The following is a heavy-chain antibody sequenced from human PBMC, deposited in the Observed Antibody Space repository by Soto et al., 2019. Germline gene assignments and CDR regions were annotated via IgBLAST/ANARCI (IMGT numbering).Heavy chain of an antibody. CDR1: CGTIISGGYY. CDR2: IYYSGST. Sequence: SETLSLTCTVSCGTIISGGYYWILIRQHPGKGLEWLGYIYYSGSTYYNPSLKSRVTISVDTSKNQFSLKLSSVTAADTAVYYCGLYSLTNVYGALWGPQSKQCFQHWGEGPLGTVSS. V-gene: IGHV4-31*03. J-gene: IGHJ1*01. CDR3: GLYSLTNVYGALWGPQSKQCFQH. D-gene: IGHD4-17*01.